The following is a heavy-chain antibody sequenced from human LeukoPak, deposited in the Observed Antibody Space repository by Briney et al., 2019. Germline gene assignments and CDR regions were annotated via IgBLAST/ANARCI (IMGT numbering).Heavy chain of an antibody. CDR2: IRYDGSEK. J-gene: IGHJ3*02. CDR1: GFTFSTYG. Sequence: PGGSLRLSCAASGFTFSTYGMHWVRQAPGKGLEWVAFIRYDGSEKYSTDSVKGRFTISRDNSKNTLYLRMNSLTAEDTAVYYCAKSQLPSWGAFDIWGQGTMVTVSS. D-gene: IGHD2-2*01. CDR3: AKSQLPSWGAFDI. V-gene: IGHV3-30*02.